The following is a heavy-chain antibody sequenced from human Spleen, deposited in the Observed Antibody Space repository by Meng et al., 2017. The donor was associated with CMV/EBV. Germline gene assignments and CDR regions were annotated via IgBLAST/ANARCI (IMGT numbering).Heavy chain of an antibody. CDR1: GFTFSSYA. Sequence: GESLKISCAASGFTFSSYAMSWVRQAPGKGLEWVSAISGSGGSTYYADSVKGRFTISRDNSKNTRYLQMNSLRAEDTAVYYCAKDQDIVVVPAAPPYYYYGMDVWGQGTTVTVSS. CDR2: ISGSGGST. D-gene: IGHD2-2*01. J-gene: IGHJ6*02. CDR3: AKDQDIVVVPAAPPYYYYGMDV. V-gene: IGHV3-23*01.